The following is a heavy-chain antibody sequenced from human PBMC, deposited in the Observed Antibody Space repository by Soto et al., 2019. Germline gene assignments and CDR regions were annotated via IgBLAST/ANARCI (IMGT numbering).Heavy chain of an antibody. CDR2: INPNSGGT. Sequence: GXAVKGACKASGNALTGYYVGWVRQAPGQGLEWMGWINPNSGGTNYAQKFQGRVTMTRDTSISTAYMELSRLRSDDTAVYYCARDHYYYGMDVWAQRTTVTVSS. CDR1: GNALTGYY. J-gene: IGHJ6*02. V-gene: IGHV1-2*02. CDR3: ARDHYYYGMDV.